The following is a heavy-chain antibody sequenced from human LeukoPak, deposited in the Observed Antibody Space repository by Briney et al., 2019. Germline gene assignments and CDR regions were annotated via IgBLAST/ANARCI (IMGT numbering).Heavy chain of an antibody. CDR1: GGSISSYY. V-gene: IGHV4-59*01. Sequence: SETLSLTCTVSGGSISSYYWSWIRQPPGKGLEWIGYIYYSGSTNYNPSLKSRVTISVDTSKNQFSLKLSSVTAADTAVYYCARERYIVVVPAAIWFDPWGQGTLVTVSS. CDR2: IYYSGST. CDR3: ARERYIVVVPAAIWFDP. J-gene: IGHJ5*02. D-gene: IGHD2-2*01.